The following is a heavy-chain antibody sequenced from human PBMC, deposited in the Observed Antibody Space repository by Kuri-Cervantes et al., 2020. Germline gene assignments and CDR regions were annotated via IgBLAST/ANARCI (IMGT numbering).Heavy chain of an antibody. J-gene: IGHJ3*02. V-gene: IGHV3-30*03. CDR2: ISYDGSNK. CDR3: AVGEDRVGRLPFDI. CDR1: GFTFSSYW. D-gene: IGHD1-26*01. Sequence: GESLKISCAASGFTFSSYWMSWVRQAPGKGLEWVAVISYDGSNKYYADSVKGRFTISRDNSKNTLYLQMNSLRAEDTALYYCAVGEDRVGRLPFDIWGQGTMVTVSS.